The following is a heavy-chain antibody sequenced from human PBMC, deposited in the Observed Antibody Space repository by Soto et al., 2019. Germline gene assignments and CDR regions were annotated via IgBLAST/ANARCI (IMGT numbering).Heavy chain of an antibody. CDR1: GGSFSGYY. Sequence: QVQLQQWGAGLLKPSETLSLTCAVYGGSFSGYYWSWIRQPPGKGLEWIGEINHSGSTNYNPSLKSRVTISVDTSKNQFSLKRSSVTAADTAVYYCARGGNSGYAYWGQGTLVTVSS. CDR3: ARGGNSGYAY. J-gene: IGHJ4*02. D-gene: IGHD5-12*01. V-gene: IGHV4-34*01. CDR2: INHSGST.